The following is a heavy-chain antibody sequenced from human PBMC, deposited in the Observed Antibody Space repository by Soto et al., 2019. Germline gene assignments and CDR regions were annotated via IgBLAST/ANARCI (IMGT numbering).Heavy chain of an antibody. J-gene: IGHJ4*02. CDR2: IYYSGST. V-gene: IGHV4-31*03. CDR1: GGSISSGGYY. Sequence: QVQLQESGPGLVKPSQTLSLTCTVSGGSISSGGYYWSWIRQHPGKGLEWIGYIYYSGSTYYNPPLKRRVTTSADPPKNPFSLKLSSVTAADPAVYYCAREGGIVGATAADYWGQGTLVTVSS. D-gene: IGHD1-26*01. CDR3: AREGGIVGATAADY.